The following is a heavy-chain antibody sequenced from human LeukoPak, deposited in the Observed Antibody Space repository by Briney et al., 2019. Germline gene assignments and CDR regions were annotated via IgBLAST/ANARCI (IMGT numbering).Heavy chain of an antibody. Sequence: GGSLRLSCAASGFTVSSKYMSWARQDPGKGLEWVSVIYSGGSTYYADSVKGRFTISRDKSKNALYLQMNSLRAEDTALYYCAKCNLDNCREGFDIWGQGTMVTVSS. V-gene: IGHV3-66*01. CDR3: AKCNLDNCREGFDI. CDR2: IYSGGST. CDR1: GFTVSSKY. D-gene: IGHD1-1*01. J-gene: IGHJ3*02.